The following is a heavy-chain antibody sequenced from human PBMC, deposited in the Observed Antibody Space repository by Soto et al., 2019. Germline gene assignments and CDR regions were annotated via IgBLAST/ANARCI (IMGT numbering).Heavy chain of an antibody. D-gene: IGHD1-7*01. CDR3: ASYTGITGTQDY. CDR2: ISSSSSYI. Sequence: PGGSLRLSCAASGFTFSSYSMNWVRQAPGKGLEWVSSISSSSSYIYYADSVKGRFTISRDNAKNSLYLQMNSLRAEDTAVYYCASYTGITGTQDYWGQGTLVTVPQ. J-gene: IGHJ4*02. CDR1: GFTFSSYS. V-gene: IGHV3-21*01.